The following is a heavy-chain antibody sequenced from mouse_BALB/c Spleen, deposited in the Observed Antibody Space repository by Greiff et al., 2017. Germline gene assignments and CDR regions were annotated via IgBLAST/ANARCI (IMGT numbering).Heavy chain of an antibody. Sequence: VQLQQSGPELVKPGASVRISCKASGYTFTSYYIHWVKQRPGQGLEWIGWIYPGNVNTKYNEKFKGKATLTADKSSSTAYMQLSSLTSEDSAVYFCARVYYYGSSYSDWYFDVWGAGTTVTVSS. CDR3: ARVYYYGSSYSDWYFDV. J-gene: IGHJ1*01. CDR1: GYTFTSYY. V-gene: IGHV1S56*01. CDR2: IYPGNVNT. D-gene: IGHD1-1*01.